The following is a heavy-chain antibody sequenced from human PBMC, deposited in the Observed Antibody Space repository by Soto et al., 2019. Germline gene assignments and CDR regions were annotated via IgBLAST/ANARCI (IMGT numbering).Heavy chain of an antibody. CDR3: AKDVLRFLEWLAFYGMDV. CDR1: GFTFNNYA. CDR2: ISYDGRNQ. Sequence: AGGSLRLSCAASGFTFNNYAMHWVRQAPGKGLEWVAVISYDGRNQHYADYVKGRFTISRDNSKSTLYLQMNSLRPEDTAVYYCAKDVLRFLEWLAFYGMDVWGQGTTVTVSS. D-gene: IGHD3-3*01. J-gene: IGHJ6*02. V-gene: IGHV3-30*18.